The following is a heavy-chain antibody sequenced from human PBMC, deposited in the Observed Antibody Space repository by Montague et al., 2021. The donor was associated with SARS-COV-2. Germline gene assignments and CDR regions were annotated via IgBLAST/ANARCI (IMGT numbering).Heavy chain of an antibody. J-gene: IGHJ6*02. D-gene: IGHD2-21*01. CDR2: MYNSENT. Sequence: SETLSLICNVAGGSMSGYNWRWIRQPPGKGLQWIGSMYNSENTSYNPSLKSRVTISVDTSKKQFSLRLSSVTAADTAVYFCARGINSAGSYYYHLDVWGQGTTVTVSS. CDR1: GGSMSGYN. V-gene: IGHV4-59*01. CDR3: ARGINSAGSYYYHLDV.